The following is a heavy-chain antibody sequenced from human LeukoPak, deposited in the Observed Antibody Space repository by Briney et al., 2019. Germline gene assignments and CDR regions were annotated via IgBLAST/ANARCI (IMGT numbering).Heavy chain of an antibody. J-gene: IGHJ4*02. CDR3: ARGGFWSGFYEAPFDY. CDR2: IYYSGST. V-gene: IGHV4-39*07. D-gene: IGHD3-3*01. Sequence: SETLSLTCTVSGGSISSSSYYWGWIRQPPGKGLEWIGSIYYSGSTYHNPSLKSRVTISVDTSKNQFSLKLSSVTAADTALYYCARGGFWSGFYEAPFDYWGQGTLVTVSS. CDR1: GGSISSSSYY.